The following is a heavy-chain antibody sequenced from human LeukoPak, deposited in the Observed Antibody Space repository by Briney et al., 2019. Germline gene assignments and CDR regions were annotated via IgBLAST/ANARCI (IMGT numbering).Heavy chain of an antibody. Sequence: SETLSLTCTVSGGSISRLYWSWIRQPPGKGLEWIGYIYYSGSTHYNPSLGSRVIISVDASKSQLSLKLSSVTAADTAVYYCARHGFRDDEAFFDYWGQGTLVTVSS. J-gene: IGHJ4*02. CDR3: ARHGFRDDEAFFDY. V-gene: IGHV4-59*08. CDR1: GGSISRLY. CDR2: IYYSGST. D-gene: IGHD5-12*01.